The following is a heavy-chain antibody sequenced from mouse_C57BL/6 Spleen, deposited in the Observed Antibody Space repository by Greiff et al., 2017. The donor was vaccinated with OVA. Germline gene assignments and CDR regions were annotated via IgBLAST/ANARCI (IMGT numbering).Heavy chain of an antibody. V-gene: IGHV7-1*01. D-gene: IGHD2-3*01. CDR3: ARDDGGYYDY. CDR1: GFTFSDFY. Sequence: EVKVVESGGGLVQSGRSLRLSCATSGFTFSDFYMEWVRQAPGKGLEWIAASRNKANDYTTEYSASVKGRFIVSRDTSQSILYLQMNALRAEDTAIYYCARDDGGYYDYWGQGTTLTVSS. CDR2: SRNKANDYTT. J-gene: IGHJ2*01.